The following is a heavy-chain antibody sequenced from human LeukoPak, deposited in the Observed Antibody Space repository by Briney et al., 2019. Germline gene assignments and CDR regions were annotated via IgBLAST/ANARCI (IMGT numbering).Heavy chain of an antibody. CDR3: ATLSWGSSSRGYYYYMDV. CDR1: GYTFTNYY. V-gene: IGHV1-46*01. J-gene: IGHJ6*03. D-gene: IGHD6-13*01. Sequence: ASVKVSCKASGYTFTNYYMHWVRQAPGQGLEWMGIINPSDGKTSYAQKFQGRVTMTEDTSTDTAYMELSSLRSEDTAVYYCATLSWGSSSRGYYYYMDVWGKGTTVTVSS. CDR2: INPSDGKT.